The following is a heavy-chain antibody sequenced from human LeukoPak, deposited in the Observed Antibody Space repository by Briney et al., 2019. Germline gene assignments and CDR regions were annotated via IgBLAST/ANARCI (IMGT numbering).Heavy chain of an antibody. CDR2: INVEGNYI. CDR1: GLTVSRYW. D-gene: IGHD3-22*01. J-gene: IGHJ4*02. CDR3: ARDLAGPYDH. V-gene: IGHV3-74*01. Sequence: GGSLRLSCAASGLTVSRYWMHWVRQAPGKGLVWVARINVEGNYIDYAESVKGRFTISRDSAKNTLYLQMNSVRAEDTAVYSCARDLAGPYDHWGQGTLVTVSS.